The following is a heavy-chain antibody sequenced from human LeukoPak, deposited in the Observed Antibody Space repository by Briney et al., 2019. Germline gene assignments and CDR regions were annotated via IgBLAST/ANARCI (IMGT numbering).Heavy chain of an antibody. D-gene: IGHD3-22*01. CDR1: GYIFTNYD. CDR3: ARSVGDTMIVPTGY. V-gene: IGHV1-18*01. J-gene: IGHJ4*02. CDR2: ISVYNGKT. Sequence: GASVMVSCKASGYIFTNYDISWVRQAPGQGLEWMGWISVYNGKTNYAQNLQGRVTMTTDTSTNTAYMELGSLRSGDTAIYYCARSVGDTMIVPTGYWGQGTLVTVSS.